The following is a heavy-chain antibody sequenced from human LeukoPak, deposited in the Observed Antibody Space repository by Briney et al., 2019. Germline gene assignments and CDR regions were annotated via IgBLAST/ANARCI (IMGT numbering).Heavy chain of an antibody. CDR3: ARAVYLVWYAFDY. V-gene: IGHV3-66*01. Sequence: GRSLRLSCAASGFTLSSNYTSWVRHAPGKGMEWVLVIYRRVSPYYADSVKSRFTISRDNSKNTLYLQMKSLRAEDTAVYYCARAVYLVWYAFDYWGEGKLVTVSS. CDR1: GFTLSSNY. J-gene: IGHJ4*02. CDR2: IYRRVSP. D-gene: IGHD3-9*01.